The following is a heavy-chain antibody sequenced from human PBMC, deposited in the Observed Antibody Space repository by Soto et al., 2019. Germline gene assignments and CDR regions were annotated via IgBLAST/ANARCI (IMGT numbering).Heavy chain of an antibody. V-gene: IGHV4-59*01. CDR2: IYYSGST. CDR1: GGSISSYY. CDR3: ARARITMVRGVEATSYYMDV. J-gene: IGHJ6*03. D-gene: IGHD3-10*01. Sequence: SETLSLTCTVSGGSISSYYWSWIRQPPGKGLEWIGYIYYSGSTNYNPSLKSRVTISVDTSKNQFSLKLSSVTAADTAVYYCARARITMVRGVEATSYYMDVWGKGTTVTVSS.